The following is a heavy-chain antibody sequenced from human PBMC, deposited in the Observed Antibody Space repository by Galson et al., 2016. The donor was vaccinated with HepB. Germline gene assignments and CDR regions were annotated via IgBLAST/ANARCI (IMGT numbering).Heavy chain of an antibody. CDR3: AGGKLATGWGY. CDR2: IYRSGTA. Sequence: ETLSLTCAVSGGSISSYNWWRWVRQPPGKGLEWIGEIYRSGTANYNPSLKSRFVISLDKSKNQFSLTVNSVTAADTAVYYCAGGKLATGWGYWGQGTLVIVSS. J-gene: IGHJ4*02. V-gene: IGHV4-4*02. CDR1: GGSISSYNW. D-gene: IGHD4-23*01.